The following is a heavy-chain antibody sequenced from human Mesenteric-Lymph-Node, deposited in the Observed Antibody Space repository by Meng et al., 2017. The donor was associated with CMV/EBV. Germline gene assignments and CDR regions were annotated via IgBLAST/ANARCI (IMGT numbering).Heavy chain of an antibody. CDR1: GITVSSNY. V-gene: IGHV3-66*02. Sequence: GGSLRLSCAASGITVSSNYMSWVRQAPGKGLEWVSALYTGGTTYYADSVKGRFTISRDNSKNTLSLQMNSLRAEDTALYYCARDRPNSSGWGAFDIWGQGTMVTVSS. CDR2: LYTGGTT. J-gene: IGHJ3*02. CDR3: ARDRPNSSGWGAFDI. D-gene: IGHD6-19*01.